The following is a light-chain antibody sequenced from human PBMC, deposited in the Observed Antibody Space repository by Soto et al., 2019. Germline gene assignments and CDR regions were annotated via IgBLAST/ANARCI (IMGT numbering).Light chain of an antibody. Sequence: EIVLTQSPATLSLSPGVRATLSCRASQSVSSYLAWYQQKPGQAPRLLIYDASNRATGIPARFSGSGSGTDFTLTISSLEPEDFAVYYCQQRSNSRTFGQGTKVEIK. CDR1: QSVSSY. J-gene: IGKJ1*01. CDR2: DAS. CDR3: QQRSNSRT. V-gene: IGKV3-11*01.